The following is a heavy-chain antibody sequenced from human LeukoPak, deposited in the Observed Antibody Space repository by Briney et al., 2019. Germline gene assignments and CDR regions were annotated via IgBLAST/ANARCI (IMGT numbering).Heavy chain of an antibody. D-gene: IGHD3-22*01. V-gene: IGHV4-38-2*02. CDR2: IYYSGST. CDR1: GYSISSGYY. Sequence: SETLSLTCTVSGYSISSGYYWGWIQQPPGKGLEWIGSIYYSGSTYYNPSLKSRVTISVDTSKNQFSLKLSSVTAADTAVYYCARSGRSGYYYFDYWGQGTLVTVSS. CDR3: ARSGRSGYYYFDY. J-gene: IGHJ4*02.